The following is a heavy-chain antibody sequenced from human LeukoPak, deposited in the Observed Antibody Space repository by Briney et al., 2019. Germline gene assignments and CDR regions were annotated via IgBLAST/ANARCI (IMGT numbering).Heavy chain of an antibody. J-gene: IGHJ4*02. CDR2: IYHSGST. V-gene: IGHV4-39*01. D-gene: IGHD4-17*01. CDR3: ASRDYGDYDFDY. CDR1: GGSISSSSYY. Sequence: PSETLSLTCTVSGGSISSSSYYWGWIRQPPGKGLEWIGSIYHSGSTYYNPSLKSRVTISVDTSKNQFSLKLSSVTAADTAVYYCASRDYGDYDFDYWGQGTLVTVSS.